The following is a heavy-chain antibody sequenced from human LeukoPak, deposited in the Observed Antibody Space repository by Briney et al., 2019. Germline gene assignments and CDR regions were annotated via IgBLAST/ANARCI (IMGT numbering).Heavy chain of an antibody. D-gene: IGHD4-17*01. Sequence: GGSLRLSCAASGFTFSSYSMTWVRQAPGKGLEWVSSISSSSTYIYYADSVKGRFTISRDNAKNSLYLQMNSLRAEDTAVYYCARPTYGDYEPFFDYWGQGTLVTVSP. J-gene: IGHJ4*02. CDR2: ISSSSTYI. CDR1: GFTFSSYS. V-gene: IGHV3-21*01. CDR3: ARPTYGDYEPFFDY.